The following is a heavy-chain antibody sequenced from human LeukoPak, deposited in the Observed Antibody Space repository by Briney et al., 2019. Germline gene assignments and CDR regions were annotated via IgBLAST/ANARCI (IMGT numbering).Heavy chain of an antibody. V-gene: IGHV4-34*01. CDR3: ARDLGYDFWSGYYTGASDV. Sequence: SETLSLTCAVYGGSFSGYYWSWIRQPPGKGLEWIGEINHSGSTNYNPSLKSRVTISVDTSKNQFSLKLSSVTAADTAVYYCARDLGYDFWSGYYTGASDVWGKGTTVTVSS. D-gene: IGHD3-3*01. J-gene: IGHJ6*04. CDR2: INHSGST. CDR1: GGSFSGYY.